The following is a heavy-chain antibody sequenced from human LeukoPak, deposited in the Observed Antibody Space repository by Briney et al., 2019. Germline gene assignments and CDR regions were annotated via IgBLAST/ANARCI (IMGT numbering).Heavy chain of an antibody. CDR3: ARGPPNWGYDY. J-gene: IGHJ4*02. CDR1: GYTFTSYD. CDR2: MSPNSGDT. D-gene: IGHD7-27*01. Sequence: ASVKVSCKASGYTFTSYDFNWVRQATGQRPEWMGWMSPNSGDTGYAQKFQDRVTMTRNTSISTAYMELSSLRSDDTAVYYCARGPPNWGYDYWGQGTLVTVSS. V-gene: IGHV1-8*01.